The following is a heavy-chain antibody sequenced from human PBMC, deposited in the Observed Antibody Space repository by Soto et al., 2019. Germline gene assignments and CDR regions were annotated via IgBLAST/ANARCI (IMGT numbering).Heavy chain of an antibody. J-gene: IGHJ4*02. Sequence: QVQLVESGGGVVQPGRSLSLSCAASGFTFSSYAMHWVRQAPGRGLEWVAVISYDGSKKYYADSVKGRFTISRDNSKNALYLQMNSLRSEDTAVYYCARVPSSSGRAHFDYWGQGNLVTVSS. CDR1: GFTFSSYA. D-gene: IGHD2-15*01. CDR2: ISYDGSKK. CDR3: ARVPSSSGRAHFDY. V-gene: IGHV3-30-3*01.